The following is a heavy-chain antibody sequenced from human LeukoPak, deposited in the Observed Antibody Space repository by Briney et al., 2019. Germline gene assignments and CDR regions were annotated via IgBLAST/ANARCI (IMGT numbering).Heavy chain of an antibody. D-gene: IGHD5-18*01. CDR3: AKDWTKDTAMALDAFDI. V-gene: IGHV3-23*01. CDR1: GFTFSSYA. CDR2: ISGSGGST. J-gene: IGHJ3*02. Sequence: PGGSLRLSCAASGFTFSSYAVSWVRQAPGKGLEWVSAISGSGGSTYYADSVKGRFTISRDNSKNTLYLQMNSLRAEDTAVYYCAKDWTKDTAMALDAFDIWGQGTMVTVSS.